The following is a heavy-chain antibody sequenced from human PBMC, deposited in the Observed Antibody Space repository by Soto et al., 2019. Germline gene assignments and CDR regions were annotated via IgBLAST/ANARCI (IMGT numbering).Heavy chain of an antibody. V-gene: IGHV1-69*08. J-gene: IGHJ5*02. CDR2: IITILGIA. Sequence: QVQLVQSGAEVKKPGSSVKVSCKASGGTFSSYTISWVRQAPGQGLEWMGRIITILGIANYAQKFQGRVTITADKSTSTAYMELSSLRSEDTAVYYCAREDGRGRPNAWGQGTLVTVSS. CDR1: GGTFSSYT. CDR3: AREDGRGRPNA. D-gene: IGHD3-16*01.